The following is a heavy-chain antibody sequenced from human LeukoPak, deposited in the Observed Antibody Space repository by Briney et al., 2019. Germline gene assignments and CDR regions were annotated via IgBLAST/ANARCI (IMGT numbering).Heavy chain of an antibody. V-gene: IGHV4-39*07. J-gene: IGHJ5*02. CDR1: GGSISSSSYY. CDR2: IYYSGST. Sequence: SETLSLTCTVSGGSISSSSYYWGWIRQPPGKGLEWIGSIYYSGSTYYNPSLKSRVTMSVDTSKNQFSLKLSSVTATDTALYYCARSIGLGSGWFDPWGQGTLVTVSS. CDR3: ARSIGLGSGWFDP. D-gene: IGHD3-10*01.